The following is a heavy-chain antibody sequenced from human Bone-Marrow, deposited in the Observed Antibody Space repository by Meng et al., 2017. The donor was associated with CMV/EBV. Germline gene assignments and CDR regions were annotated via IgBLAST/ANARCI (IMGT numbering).Heavy chain of an antibody. CDR3: ARAPPYYYDSSGYYFTGDAFDI. CDR1: GFTFSSYW. CDR2: IKQDGSEK. D-gene: IGHD3-22*01. J-gene: IGHJ3*02. Sequence: GESLKISCSASGFTFSSYWMSWVRQAPGKGLEWVANIKQDGSEKYYVDSVKGRFTISRDNAKNSLYLQMNGLRAEDTAVYYCARAPPYYYDSSGYYFTGDAFDIWGQGTMVTVSS. V-gene: IGHV3-7*01.